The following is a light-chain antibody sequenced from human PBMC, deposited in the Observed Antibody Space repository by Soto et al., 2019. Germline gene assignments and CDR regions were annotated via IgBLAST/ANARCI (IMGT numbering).Light chain of an antibody. J-gene: IGKJ3*01. V-gene: IGKV3-15*01. CDR3: QQYNKWPLFT. CDR2: GAS. Sequence: EVVMTQSPATLSVSPGERATLSCRASQSVSSNLAWYQLRPGQAPRLLIYGASTRATGIPARFSGSWSGTEFTLTISSLQSEDFALYYCQQYNKWPLFTFGPGTRVDIK. CDR1: QSVSSN.